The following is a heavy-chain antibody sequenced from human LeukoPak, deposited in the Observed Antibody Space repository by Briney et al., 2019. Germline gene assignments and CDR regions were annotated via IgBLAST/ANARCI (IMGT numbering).Heavy chain of an antibody. J-gene: IGHJ4*02. CDR3: AKDYDTRGWEPDD. D-gene: IGHD3-9*01. V-gene: IGHV3-23*01. CDR2: ILGHGDNT. CDR1: GFTFSSSA. Sequence: GGPLRHSCAASGFTFSSSAVNWLRQAPGKGLEQVSTILGHGDNTEYADSVKGRFTISRDNSNPTMYLQLNSMSAEDTAVYYYAKDYDTRGWEPDDWGQGSLVTVSS.